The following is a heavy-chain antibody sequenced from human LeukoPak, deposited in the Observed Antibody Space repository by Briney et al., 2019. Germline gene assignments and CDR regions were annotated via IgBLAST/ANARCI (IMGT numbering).Heavy chain of an antibody. CDR2: IYTSGST. D-gene: IGHD5-18*01. Sequence: PSETLSLTCTVSGGSISSGSYYWSWIRRPAGKGLEWIGRIYTSGSTNYNPSLKSRVTISVDTSKNQFSLKLSSVTAADTAVYYCARGPWIQLWGYFDYWGQGTLVTVSS. CDR1: GGSISSGSYY. J-gene: IGHJ4*02. V-gene: IGHV4-61*02. CDR3: ARGPWIQLWGYFDY.